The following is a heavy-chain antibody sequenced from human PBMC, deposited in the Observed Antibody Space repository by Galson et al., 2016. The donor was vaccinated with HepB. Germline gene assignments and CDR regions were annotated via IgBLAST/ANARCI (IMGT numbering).Heavy chain of an antibody. Sequence: QSGAEVKKPGESLKISCEVSGYKFINYWVAWVRQVPGKGLEWMGLIFPDDSNIRYSPSFQGQVTFSADKSISTAYLQWSTLKASDTAMYYCARPLYIGNDLCFDYWGQGTLVTVSS. CDR2: IFPDDSNI. CDR1: GYKFINYW. V-gene: IGHV5-51*01. J-gene: IGHJ4*02. CDR3: ARPLYIGNDLCFDY. D-gene: IGHD5-12*01.